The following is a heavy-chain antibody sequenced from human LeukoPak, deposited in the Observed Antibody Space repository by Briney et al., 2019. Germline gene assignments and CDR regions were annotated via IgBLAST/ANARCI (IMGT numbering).Heavy chain of an antibody. CDR3: ARANNSSWHN. CDR1: GFTFSSNW. D-gene: IGHD6-13*01. Sequence: GGSLRLSYATSGFTFSSNWMSWVRHVPGRGLDWVANIKPDGSAEYYAASVKGRFTVSRDNAKNSLYLQMNSLRVDDTAVYYCARANNSSWHNWGQGTLVTVSS. J-gene: IGHJ4*02. CDR2: IKPDGSAE. V-gene: IGHV3-7*01.